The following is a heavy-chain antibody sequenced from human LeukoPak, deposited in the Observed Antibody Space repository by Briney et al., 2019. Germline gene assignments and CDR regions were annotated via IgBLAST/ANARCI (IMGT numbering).Heavy chain of an antibody. CDR1: GYTFTSYG. CDR2: ISAYNGNT. J-gene: IGHJ6*02. V-gene: IGHV1-18*01. CDR3: ARDSDSRMVLTYYGMDV. Sequence: ASVKVSCKASGYTFTSYGISWVRQAPGQGLEWMGWISAYNGNTKYSQKFQGRVTITRDTSASTAYMEMSSLRSEDTAVFYCARDSDSRMVLTYYGMDVWGQGTAVTVSS. D-gene: IGHD3-9*01.